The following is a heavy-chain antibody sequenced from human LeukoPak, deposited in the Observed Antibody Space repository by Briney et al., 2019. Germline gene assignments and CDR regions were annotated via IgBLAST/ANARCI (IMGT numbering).Heavy chain of an antibody. CDR1: GGSISSYY. D-gene: IGHD6-13*01. Sequence: PSETLSLTCTVSGGSISSYYWSWIRQPPGKGLEWIGYIYYSGSTNYNPSLKSRVTISVDTSKNQFSLKLSSVTAADTAVYYCARDRSSSWYEGRHDAFDIWGQGTMVTVSS. CDR3: ARDRSSSWYEGRHDAFDI. V-gene: IGHV4-59*12. J-gene: IGHJ3*02. CDR2: IYYSGST.